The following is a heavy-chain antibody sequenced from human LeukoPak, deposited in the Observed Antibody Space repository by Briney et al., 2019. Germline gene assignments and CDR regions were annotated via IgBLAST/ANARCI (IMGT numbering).Heavy chain of an antibody. D-gene: IGHD3-22*01. J-gene: IGHJ4*02. Sequence: PSETLSLTCAVYGGSFSGYYWSWIRQPPGKGLEWIGEINHSGSTSYNPSLKSRVTTSVDTSKNQFSLKLSSVTAADTAVYYCARGFDYYDSSGCDYWGQGTLVTVSS. CDR3: ARGFDYYDSSGCDY. CDR1: GGSFSGYY. V-gene: IGHV4-34*01. CDR2: INHSGST.